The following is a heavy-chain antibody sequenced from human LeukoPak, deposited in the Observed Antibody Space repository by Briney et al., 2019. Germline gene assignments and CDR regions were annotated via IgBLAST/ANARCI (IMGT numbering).Heavy chain of an antibody. CDR1: GFTFSSYW. D-gene: IGHD1-26*01. Sequence: GESLRLSCAASGFTFSSYWMSWVRQAPGKGLEWVASIKQDGSETYYVDSVKGRFTISRDSAKNSLYLQMNSLRAEDTAVYYCARRWELRVRYYYYYYLDVWGKGTTVTVSS. CDR3: ARRWELRVRYYYYYYLDV. J-gene: IGHJ6*03. CDR2: IKQDGSET. V-gene: IGHV3-7*01.